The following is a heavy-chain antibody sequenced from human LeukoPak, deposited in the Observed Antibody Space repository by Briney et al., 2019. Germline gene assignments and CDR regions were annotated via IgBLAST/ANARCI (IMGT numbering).Heavy chain of an antibody. Sequence: SGTLSLTCTVSGASINTYYWSWIRQPPGKGPEWIGYIYYSGTTSYNPSLKTRVTISIDTSKNQFSLKLSSVTAADTAVYYCARVLRPMASQYYFDYWGQGTLVTVSS. CDR1: GASINTYY. J-gene: IGHJ4*02. CDR3: ARVLRPMASQYYFDY. D-gene: IGHD3-10*01. CDR2: IYYSGTT. V-gene: IGHV4-59*01.